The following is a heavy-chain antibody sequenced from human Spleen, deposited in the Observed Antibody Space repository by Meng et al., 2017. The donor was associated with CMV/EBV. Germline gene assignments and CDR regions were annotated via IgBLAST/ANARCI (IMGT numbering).Heavy chain of an antibody. V-gene: IGHV1-2*02. CDR2: INPDSGGT. J-gene: IGHJ5*02. CDR3: ARVASGWGHGTNYFDP. CDR1: GYTFTGYY. D-gene: IGHD6-13*01. Sequence: ASVKVSCKASGYTFTGYYMHWVRQAPGQGLEWMGWINPDSGGTNYAQNFQGRVTMTRDTSISTAYMQLSGLRSEDTAVYYCARVASGWGHGTNYFDPWGQGTLVTVSS.